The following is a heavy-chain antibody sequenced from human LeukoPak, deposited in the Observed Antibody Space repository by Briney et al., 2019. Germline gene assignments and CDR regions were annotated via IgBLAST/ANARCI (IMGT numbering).Heavy chain of an antibody. J-gene: IGHJ4*02. CDR2: ISSSSSYI. Sequence: GGSLRLSCAAAGFTFSSYSMNWIRQAPGKGLEWVSSISSSSSYIYYADSVKGRFTISRDNAKNSLYLQMNSLRAEDTAVYYCASSTSYSSSMDNDYWGQGTLVTVSS. V-gene: IGHV3-21*01. D-gene: IGHD6-6*01. CDR3: ASSTSYSSSMDNDY. CDR1: GFTFSSYS.